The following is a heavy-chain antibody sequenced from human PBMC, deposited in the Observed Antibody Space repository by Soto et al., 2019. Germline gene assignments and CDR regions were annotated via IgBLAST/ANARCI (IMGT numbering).Heavy chain of an antibody. V-gene: IGHV1-69*08. CDR1: GVTFNNYT. Sequence: QVQLVQSGAEVKKPGSSVKISCTASGVTFNNYTFTWVRRAPGQGLEWMGRVIPLLDASNYADKFQDRVTITADRATSTAYMELSGLKFEDSAIYYCASGKSQMTQDRMGFYYYMEVWGKGTTVTVSS. CDR2: VIPLLDAS. D-gene: IGHD2-15*01. J-gene: IGHJ6*03. CDR3: ASGKSQMTQDRMGFYYYMEV.